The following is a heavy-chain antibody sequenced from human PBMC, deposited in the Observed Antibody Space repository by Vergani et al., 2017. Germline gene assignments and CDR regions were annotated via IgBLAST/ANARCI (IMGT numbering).Heavy chain of an antibody. Sequence: QLQLQESGPGLVKPSETLSLTCTVSGGSISSSSYYWGWIRQPPGKGLEWIGSIYYSGSTYYNPSLKSRVTIPVDTSKNQFSLKLSSVTAADTAVYYCARDGVYDSNTHPFDYWGQGTLVTVSS. CDR2: IYYSGST. D-gene: IGHD3-22*01. J-gene: IGHJ4*02. CDR1: GGSISSSSYY. V-gene: IGHV4-39*07. CDR3: ARDGVYDSNTHPFDY.